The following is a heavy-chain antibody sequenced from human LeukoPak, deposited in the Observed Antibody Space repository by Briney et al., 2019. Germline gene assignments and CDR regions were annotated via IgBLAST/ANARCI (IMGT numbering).Heavy chain of an antibody. CDR3: ARDQPYPGYGYFDY. D-gene: IGHD5-18*01. V-gene: IGHV3-21*01. Sequence: GGSLRLSCAASGFTFSSYSMNWVRQAPGKGLEWVSSISSSSSYKYYTDSVKGRFTISRDNAKNSLYLQMNSLRAEDTAVYHCARDQPYPGYGYFDYWGQGTLVTVSS. CDR1: GFTFSSYS. J-gene: IGHJ4*02. CDR2: ISSSSSYK.